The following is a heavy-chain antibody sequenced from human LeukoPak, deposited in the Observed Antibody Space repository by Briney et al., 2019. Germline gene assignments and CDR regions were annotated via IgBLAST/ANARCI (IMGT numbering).Heavy chain of an antibody. D-gene: IGHD3-10*01. V-gene: IGHV4-30-4*08. J-gene: IGHJ4*02. CDR2: IYYSGST. CDR3: ASNYYGSGSPLDY. CDR1: GGSISSGGYY. Sequence: SETLSLTCTVSGGSISSGGYYWSWIRQPPGKGLEWIGYIYYSGSTYYNPSLRSRVTILVDKSKNQFSLKLSSVTAADTAVYYCASNYYGSGSPLDYWGQGTLVTVSS.